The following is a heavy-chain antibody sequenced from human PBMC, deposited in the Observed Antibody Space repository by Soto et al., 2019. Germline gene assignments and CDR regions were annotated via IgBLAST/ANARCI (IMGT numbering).Heavy chain of an antibody. CDR3: ARAHYYDSSGYYYVRWFDP. CDR1: GYTFTRYD. Sequence: GASVKVSCKASGYTFTRYDINWVRQAPGQGLDWMGWMNPNSGNTGYAQKFQGRVTMTRNTSISTAYMELSSLRSEDTAVYYCARAHYYDSSGYYYVRWFDPWGQGTLVTVSS. J-gene: IGHJ5*02. D-gene: IGHD3-22*01. CDR2: MNPNSGNT. V-gene: IGHV1-8*01.